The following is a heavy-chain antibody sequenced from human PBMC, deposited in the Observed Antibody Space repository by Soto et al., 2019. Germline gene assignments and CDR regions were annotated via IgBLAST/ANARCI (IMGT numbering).Heavy chain of an antibody. CDR3: AKDTGITGTYNWFDS. Sequence: PGGSLRLSCTASGITFSSYGMSWVRQAPGKGLEWVSSISGSGGSRYYADSVKGRFTISRDNSMNSLSLQMSRLRAEDTALYYCAKDTGITGTYNWFDSWGQGTLVTVSS. V-gene: IGHV3-23*01. D-gene: IGHD1-7*01. CDR1: GITFSSYG. J-gene: IGHJ5*01. CDR2: ISGSGGSR.